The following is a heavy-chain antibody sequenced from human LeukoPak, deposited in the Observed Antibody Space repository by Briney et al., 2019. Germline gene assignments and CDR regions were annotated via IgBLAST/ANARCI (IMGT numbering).Heavy chain of an antibody. CDR1: GFTVSSNY. J-gene: IGHJ1*01. D-gene: IGHD6-13*01. Sequence: GGSLRLSCAASGFTVSSNYMSWVRQAPGKGLEWVSVIYSGGSTYYADSVKGRFTISRDNSKNTLYLQMNSLRAEDTAVYYCARDESYSSSWYEGDFQHWGQGTLVTVSS. V-gene: IGHV3-66*01. CDR3: ARDESYSSSWYEGDFQH. CDR2: IYSGGST.